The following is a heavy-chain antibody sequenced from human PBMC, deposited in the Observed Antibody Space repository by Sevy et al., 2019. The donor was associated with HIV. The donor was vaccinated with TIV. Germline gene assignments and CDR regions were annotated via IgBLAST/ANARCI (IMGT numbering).Heavy chain of an antibody. V-gene: IGHV3-33*01. CDR3: EREPTGVSCYMDL. CDR1: GFTFSRFG. J-gene: IGHJ6*03. Sequence: GGSLRLSCAASGFTFSRFGMHWVRQAPGKGLEWVGVVWYDGSNEYYAYSVKGRFTISRDNSKNTLYLQMNRLRAEDTAVYYCEREPTGVSCYMDLWGKGTAVTVSS. CDR2: VWYDGSNE. D-gene: IGHD2-8*02.